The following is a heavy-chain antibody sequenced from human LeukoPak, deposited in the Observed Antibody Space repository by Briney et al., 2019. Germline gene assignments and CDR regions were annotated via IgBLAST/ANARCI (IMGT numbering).Heavy chain of an antibody. V-gene: IGHV4-34*01. CDR2: INHSGST. J-gene: IGHJ4*02. Sequence: PSETLSLTCAVYGGSFSGYYWSWIRQPPGKGLEWIGEINHSGSTNYNPSHKSRVTISVDTSKNQFSLKLSSVTAADTAVYYCARMVPYYDFWSGYFDYWGQGTLVTVSS. CDR3: ARMVPYYDFWSGYFDY. D-gene: IGHD3-3*01. CDR1: GGSFSGYY.